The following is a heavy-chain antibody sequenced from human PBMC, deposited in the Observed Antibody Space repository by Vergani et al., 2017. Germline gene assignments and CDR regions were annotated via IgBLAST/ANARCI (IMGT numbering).Heavy chain of an antibody. V-gene: IGHV1-46*03. D-gene: IGHD3-3*01. J-gene: IGHJ5*02. CDR1: GGTFSSYT. Sequence: QVQLVQSGAEVKKPGSSVKVSCKASGGTFSSYTISWVRQAPGQGLEWMGIINPSGGSTSYAQKFQGRVTMTRDTSTSTVYMELSSLRSEDTAVYYCARDSGLRFLEWLANNWFDPWGQGTLVTVSS. CDR3: ARDSGLRFLEWLANNWFDP. CDR2: INPSGGST.